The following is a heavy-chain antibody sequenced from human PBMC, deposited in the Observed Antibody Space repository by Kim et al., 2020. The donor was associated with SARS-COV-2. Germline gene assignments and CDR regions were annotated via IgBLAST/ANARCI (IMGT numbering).Heavy chain of an antibody. J-gene: IGHJ4*02. Sequence: LESPVTISVDTSKNQFSLKLSSVTAADTAVYYCARGRGTKYYYGSGSSDYWGQGALVTVSS. CDR3: ARGRGTKYYYGSGSSDY. V-gene: IGHV4-34*01. D-gene: IGHD3-10*01.